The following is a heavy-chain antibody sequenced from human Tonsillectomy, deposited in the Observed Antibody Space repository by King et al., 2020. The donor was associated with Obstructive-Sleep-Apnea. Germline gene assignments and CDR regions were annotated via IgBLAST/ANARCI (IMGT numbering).Heavy chain of an antibody. Sequence: VQLVESGGGLVQPGRSLRLSCTASGFTFGDYVMSWFRQAPGKGLEWVGFIRSKVYGGTTQYAASVKGRFTISRDDSKSIAYLQMNSLKTEDTAVYYCSRAQYFGSGSYSFDYWGQGTLVTVSS. J-gene: IGHJ4*02. CDR1: GFTFGDYV. D-gene: IGHD3-10*01. CDR3: SRAQYFGSGSYSFDY. CDR2: IRSKVYGGTT. V-gene: IGHV3-49*03.